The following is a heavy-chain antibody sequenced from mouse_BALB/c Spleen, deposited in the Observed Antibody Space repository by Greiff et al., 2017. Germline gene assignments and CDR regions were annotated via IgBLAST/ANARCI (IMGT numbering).Heavy chain of an antibody. CDR2: ISSGGST. Sequence: EVQLVESGGGLVKPGGSLKLSCAASGFTFSSYAMSWVRQTPEKRLEWVASISSGGSTYYPDSVKGRFTISRDNARNILYLQMSSLRSEDTAMYYCARLAYYRYDEAWFAYWGQGTLVTVSA. D-gene: IGHD2-14*01. CDR3: ARLAYYRYDEAWFAY. V-gene: IGHV5-6-5*01. CDR1: GFTFSSYA. J-gene: IGHJ3*01.